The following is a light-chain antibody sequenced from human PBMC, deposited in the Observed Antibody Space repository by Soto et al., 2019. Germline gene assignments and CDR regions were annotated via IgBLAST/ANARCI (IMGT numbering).Light chain of an antibody. J-gene: IGKJ3*01. CDR2: YAS. CDR1: ESVHRN. CDR3: QRLCNWPPT. V-gene: IGKV3-15*01. Sequence: EVVMTQSQATLSVSPGERVTLSCRASESVHRNLAWYQQKPGQGPSLLIYYASTRATGDPDGFTGSGYGTEFTLTISSLQAEDFGVYHCQRLCNWPPTFGPGTKVEIK.